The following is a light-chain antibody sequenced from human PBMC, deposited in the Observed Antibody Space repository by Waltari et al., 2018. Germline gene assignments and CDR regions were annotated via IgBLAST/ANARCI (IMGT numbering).Light chain of an antibody. CDR2: GKN. CDR3: NTREISGDVV. Sequence: SSELSQDPAVSVALGQTVRTPCRETSLDLHFPSWGRQKPGQSPVLLIYGKNNRPSGIPDRCSASSSGNTASLTISGARAEDEGDYYCNTREISGDVVFGGGTKLTVL. J-gene: IGLJ2*01. CDR1: SLDLHF. V-gene: IGLV3-19*01.